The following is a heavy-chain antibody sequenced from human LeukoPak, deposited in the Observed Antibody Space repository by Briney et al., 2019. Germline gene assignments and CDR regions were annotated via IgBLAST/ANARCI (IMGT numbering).Heavy chain of an antibody. Sequence: PGGSLRLSCAASGFTFSSYAMSWVRQAPGKGLEWVSAISGSGGSTYYADSVKGRFTISRDNSKNTLYLQMNSLRAEDTAVYYCAKHIVVVPAASHDAFDIWGQGTMVTVSS. V-gene: IGHV3-23*01. CDR1: GFTFSSYA. CDR2: ISGSGGST. D-gene: IGHD2-2*01. CDR3: AKHIVVVPAASHDAFDI. J-gene: IGHJ3*02.